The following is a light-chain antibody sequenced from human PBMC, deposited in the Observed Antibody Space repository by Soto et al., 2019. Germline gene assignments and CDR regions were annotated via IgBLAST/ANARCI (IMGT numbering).Light chain of an antibody. CDR2: GAS. CDR3: QQYDSSPWT. J-gene: IGKJ1*01. V-gene: IGKV3-20*01. Sequence: ESVLTQSPGTLSLSPGERATLSCRASQSVSSSFLAWYQLKPGQAPRLLIYGASSRATGIPDRFSGSGSGTDFTLTISGLEPDDFAVYYCQQYDSSPWTFGQGTKVEIK. CDR1: QSVSSSF.